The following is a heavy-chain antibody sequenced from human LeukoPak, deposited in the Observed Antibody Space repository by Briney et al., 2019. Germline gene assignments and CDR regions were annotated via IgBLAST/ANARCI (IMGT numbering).Heavy chain of an antibody. Sequence: PGGSLRLSCAASGFTVSSNYMSWVRQAPGKGLEWVSVIYSGGSTYYADSVKGRFTISRDNSKSTLYLQMNSLRAEDTAVYYCAKELLWSELYYFDYWGQGTLVTVSS. V-gene: IGHV3-66*01. CDR2: IYSGGST. CDR1: GFTVSSNY. D-gene: IGHD3-10*01. J-gene: IGHJ4*02. CDR3: AKELLWSELYYFDY.